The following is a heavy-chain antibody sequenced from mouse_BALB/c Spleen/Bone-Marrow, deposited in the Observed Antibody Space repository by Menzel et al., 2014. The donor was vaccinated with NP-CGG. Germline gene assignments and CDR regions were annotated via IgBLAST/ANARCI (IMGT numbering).Heavy chain of an antibody. CDR1: GYSFTDYN. Sequence: EVKLVESGPELVKPGASVKVSCKASGYSFTDYNMYWVKQSHGKSLEWIGYIAPYNGDTSYNQKFKGKATLTVDKSSSTAFMHLNSLTSEDSAVYYCAKRLTGTWFPYWGQGTLVTVSA. CDR3: AKRLTGTWFPY. D-gene: IGHD4-1*01. V-gene: IGHV1S135*01. CDR2: IAPYNGDT. J-gene: IGHJ3*01.